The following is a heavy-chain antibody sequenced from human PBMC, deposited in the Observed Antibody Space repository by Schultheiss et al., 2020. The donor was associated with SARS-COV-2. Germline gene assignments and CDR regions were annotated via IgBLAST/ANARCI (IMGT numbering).Heavy chain of an antibody. D-gene: IGHD3-3*01. V-gene: IGHV4-30-4*01. Sequence: SETLSLTCTVSGGSISSGDHYWTWIRQPPGKGLEWIGYIYYSGSTYYNPSLKSRVTISVDTSKNQFSLKLSSVTAADTAVYYCARDRGVVNHDAFDIWGQGTMVTVSS. CDR3: ARDRGVVNHDAFDI. CDR2: IYYSGST. CDR1: GGSISSGDHY. J-gene: IGHJ3*02.